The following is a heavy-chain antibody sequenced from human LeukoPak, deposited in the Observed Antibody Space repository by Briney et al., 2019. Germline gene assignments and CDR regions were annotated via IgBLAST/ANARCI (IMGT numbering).Heavy chain of an antibody. J-gene: IGHJ6*03. CDR3: ARVPQYCSSTSCYIYYYYYYMDV. Sequence: GASVKVSCKASGYTFTSYGISWVRQAPGQGLEWMGWISAYNGNTNYAQKLQGRVTMTTDTSTSTAYMGLRSLRSDDTAVYYCARVPQYCSSTSCYIYYYYYYMDVWGKGTTVTVSS. V-gene: IGHV1-18*01. CDR2: ISAYNGNT. D-gene: IGHD2-2*01. CDR1: GYTFTSYG.